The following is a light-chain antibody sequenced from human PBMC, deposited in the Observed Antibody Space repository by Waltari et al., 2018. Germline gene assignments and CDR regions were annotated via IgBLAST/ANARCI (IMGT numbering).Light chain of an antibody. J-gene: IGLJ1*01. Sequence: SYVLPPPLSVSVAPRDTHRITHGGQHLESKFVYWYRQTPGPAPVLVISYDSDRPSGIPERFSGSNSGNTATLTISRVEAGDEADYYCQVYDANTDPGVFGTGTEVTVL. CDR1: HLESKF. CDR2: YDS. V-gene: IGLV3-21*01. CDR3: QVYDANTDPGV.